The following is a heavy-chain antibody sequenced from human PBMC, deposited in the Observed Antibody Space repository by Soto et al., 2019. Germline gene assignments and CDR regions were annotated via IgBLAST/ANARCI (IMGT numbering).Heavy chain of an antibody. J-gene: IGHJ4*02. V-gene: IGHV3-21*01. CDR2: ISSSSSYI. D-gene: IGHD1-26*01. CDR3: ARGGIVGAPPDY. CDR1: GFTFRSYS. Sequence: GGSLRLSCAASGFTFRSYSMNWVRKAPGKGLEGVSSISSSSSYIYYADSVKGRFTISRDNAKNSLYLQMNSLRAEDTAVYYCARGGIVGAPPDYWGQGTLVTVSS.